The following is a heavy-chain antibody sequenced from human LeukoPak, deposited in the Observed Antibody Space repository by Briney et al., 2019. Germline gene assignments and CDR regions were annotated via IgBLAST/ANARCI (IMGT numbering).Heavy chain of an antibody. J-gene: IGHJ5*02. Sequence: PSETLPLTRTVSGDSISSSDYCWSWIRQPPGRGLEFVGCLYFSGSTYYNPSLNGRVTISVDTSKNQFSLNLYSMTAADTALYFCARHRSHHGWFDPWGQGTLVTLSS. D-gene: IGHD2-8*01. CDR3: ARHRSHHGWFDP. V-gene: IGHV4-39*01. CDR1: GDSISSSDYC. CDR2: LYFSGST.